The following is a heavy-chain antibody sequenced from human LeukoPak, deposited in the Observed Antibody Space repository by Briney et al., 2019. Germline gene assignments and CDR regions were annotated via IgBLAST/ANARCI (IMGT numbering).Heavy chain of an antibody. CDR2: IRSKAYGGTT. V-gene: IGHV3-49*04. Sequence: GGSLRLSCAASRFTFNNAWMSWVRQAPGKGLEWVGFIRSKAYGGTTEYAASVKGRFTISRDDSKSIAYLQMNSLKTEDTAVYYCTRDQYSSSWKRYYYYYMDVWGKGTTVTISS. J-gene: IGHJ6*03. D-gene: IGHD6-13*01. CDR1: RFTFNNAW. CDR3: TRDQYSSSWKRYYYYYMDV.